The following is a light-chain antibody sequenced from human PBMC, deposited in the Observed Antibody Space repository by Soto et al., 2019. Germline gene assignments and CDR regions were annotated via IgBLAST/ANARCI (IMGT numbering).Light chain of an antibody. V-gene: IGLV2-14*01. CDR3: CSFEDSLTWV. CDR2: EVS. Sequence: QSALTQPASVSGSPGQSITISCTGTSSDVGGYNYVSWYQQQSGKAPKLMIHEVSNRPSGVSSRFSGSKSGNTASLTISGLQAEDEADYYCCSFEDSLTWVFGGGTKLTVL. J-gene: IGLJ3*02. CDR1: SSDVGGYNY.